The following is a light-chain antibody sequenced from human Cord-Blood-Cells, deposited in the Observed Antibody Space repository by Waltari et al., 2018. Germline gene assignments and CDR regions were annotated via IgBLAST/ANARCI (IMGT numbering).Light chain of an antibody. V-gene: IGLV2-11*01. CDR2: DVS. J-gene: IGLJ3*02. CDR3: CSYAGSYSWV. CDR1: SSDVCGYNY. Sequence: QTALTQPPVVSGSPGQSVTISCTGTSSDVCGYNYVSWYQQHPGKAPKLMIYDVSKRPSGVPDRFSGSKSGNTASLTIAGIQAEDEADYYCCSYAGSYSWVFGGGTKLTVL.